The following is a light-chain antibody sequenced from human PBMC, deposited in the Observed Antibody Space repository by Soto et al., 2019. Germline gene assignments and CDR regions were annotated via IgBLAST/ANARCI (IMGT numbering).Light chain of an antibody. CDR2: RNS. Sequence: QTVVTQPPSASGTPGQRVTISCSGSSSNIGSNYVYWYQQLPGTVPQLLIYRNSERPSGVPDRFSGSKSGTSASLAISGLWSEDEADYYCAAWDDSLSGVVFGGGTKVTVL. J-gene: IGLJ2*01. V-gene: IGLV1-47*03. CDR1: SSNIGSNY. CDR3: AAWDDSLSGVV.